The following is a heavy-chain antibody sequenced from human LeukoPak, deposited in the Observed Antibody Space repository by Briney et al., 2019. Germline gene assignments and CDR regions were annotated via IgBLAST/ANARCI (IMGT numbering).Heavy chain of an antibody. CDR3: AKDSGDDFWSGYLNWFDP. V-gene: IGHV3-23*01. CDR2: ISASGGST. D-gene: IGHD3-3*01. CDR1: GFTFSSSA. Sequence: GGSLRLSCAASGFTFSSSAMSWVRQVPGEGLEWVSGISASGGSTSYADSVRGRFTISRDNSKNTLYLQMNSLRAEDTAVYYCAKDSGDDFWSGYLNWFDPWGQGTLVTVSS. J-gene: IGHJ5*02.